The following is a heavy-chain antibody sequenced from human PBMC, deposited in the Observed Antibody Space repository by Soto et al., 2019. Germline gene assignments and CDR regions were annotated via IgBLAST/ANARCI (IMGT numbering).Heavy chain of an antibody. D-gene: IGHD2-15*01. CDR2: INHSGST. CDR1: GGSFSGYY. Sequence: QVQLQQWGAGLLKPSETLSLTCAVYGGSFSGYYWSWIRQPPGKGLEWIGEINHSGSTNYNPSLKSRVTISVDTSKNQFSLKLSSVTAADTAVYYCASVRDIVVVAARDRVRYFQHWGQGTLVTVSS. V-gene: IGHV4-34*01. J-gene: IGHJ1*01. CDR3: ASVRDIVVVAARDRVRYFQH.